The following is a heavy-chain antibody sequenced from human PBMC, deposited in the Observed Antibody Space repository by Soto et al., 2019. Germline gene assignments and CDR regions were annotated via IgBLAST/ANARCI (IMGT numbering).Heavy chain of an antibody. D-gene: IGHD5-12*01. CDR3: ASVGYSGYDWFDP. V-gene: IGHV3-30-3*01. Sequence: PGGSLRLSCAASGCTCSSYAMHWVRQAPGKGLEWVAVISYDGSNKYYADSVKGRFTISRDNSKNTLYLQMNSLRAEDTAVYYCASVGYSGYDWFDPWGQGTLVTVSS. CDR2: ISYDGSNK. CDR1: GCTCSSYA. J-gene: IGHJ5*02.